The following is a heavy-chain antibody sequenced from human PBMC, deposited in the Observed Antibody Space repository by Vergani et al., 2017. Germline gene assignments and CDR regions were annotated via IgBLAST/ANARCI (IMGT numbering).Heavy chain of an antibody. CDR1: GGSISSGDYY. V-gene: IGHV4-30-4*08. CDR2: IYYSGTT. Sequence: QMQLQESGPGLVKPSQTLSLTCTVSGGSISSGDYYWSWIRQPPGKGLEWIGYIYYSGTTYYNPSLESRLTISLDTSENHLSLKLTSVTAADTAVYYCARQKDYYMDVWGKGATVTVS. CDR3: ARQKDYYMDV. J-gene: IGHJ6*03.